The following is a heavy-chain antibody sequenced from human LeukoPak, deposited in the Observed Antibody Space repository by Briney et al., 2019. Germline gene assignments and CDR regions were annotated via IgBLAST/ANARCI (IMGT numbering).Heavy chain of an antibody. Sequence: GGSLRLSCAASGFTFNTYAMSWVRQAPGKGLVWVSRINSDGSSTSYADSVKGRFTISRDNAKNTLYLQMNSLRAEDTAVYYCARTYCSSTSCYQPPPFDYWGQGTLVTVSS. V-gene: IGHV3-74*01. CDR1: GFTFNTYA. CDR2: INSDGSST. J-gene: IGHJ4*02. CDR3: ARTYCSSTSCYQPPPFDY. D-gene: IGHD2-2*01.